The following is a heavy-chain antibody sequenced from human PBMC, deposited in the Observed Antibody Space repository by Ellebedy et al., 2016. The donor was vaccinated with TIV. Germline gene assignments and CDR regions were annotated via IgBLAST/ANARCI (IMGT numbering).Heavy chain of an antibody. D-gene: IGHD6-19*01. CDR1: GFTFSSHA. CDR3: AGDPPNSGWQLAY. J-gene: IGHJ4*02. Sequence: GESLKISCAASGFTFSSHAMHWVRQAPAKRLEWVGFIWYDGSNKDYADSVKGRFTISRDNSKNTLYLQMNSLRVEDTAVYYCAGDPPNSGWQLAYWGQGALVTVSS. CDR2: IWYDGSNK. V-gene: IGHV3-33*01.